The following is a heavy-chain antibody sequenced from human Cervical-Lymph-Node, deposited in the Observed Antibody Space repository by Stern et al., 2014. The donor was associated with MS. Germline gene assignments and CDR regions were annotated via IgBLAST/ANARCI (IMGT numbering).Heavy chain of an antibody. J-gene: IGHJ3*02. CDR1: GGSISSGSSY. CDR2: IHYSGNT. V-gene: IGHV4-31*03. Sequence: VQLVESGPGLVKPSQTLSLTCSVSGGSISSGSSYWGWIRQHPGKGLEWNAYIHYSGNTYFNSSLKSRVHLSADTSKNQFSLELSSVTAADTAVYCCARLSSDAFDIWGQGTLVTVSS. CDR3: ARLSSDAFDI.